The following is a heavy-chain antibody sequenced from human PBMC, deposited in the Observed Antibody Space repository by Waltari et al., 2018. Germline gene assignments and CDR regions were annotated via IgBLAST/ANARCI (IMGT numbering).Heavy chain of an antibody. CDR1: NYW. V-gene: IGHV4-4*02. CDR3: ARDRGRGLYFDS. J-gene: IGHJ4*02. Sequence: NYWGSLVREAPGVGLEWNWQIHRSWRTYYNPSLEGRVTVSMETFNNKFSLKMSSAVSADTAVYYCARDRGRGLYFDSWGQETLVTVSP. D-gene: IGHD2-15*01. CDR2: IHRSWRT.